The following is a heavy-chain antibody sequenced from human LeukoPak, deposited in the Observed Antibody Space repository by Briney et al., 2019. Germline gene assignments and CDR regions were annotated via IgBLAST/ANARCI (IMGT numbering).Heavy chain of an antibody. CDR2: IYHSGTA. V-gene: IGHV4-38-2*02. Sequence: SETLSLTCAVSGYSIGSGYYWAWIRQPPGKGLEWIASIYHSGTAYSNPSLQSRVTLSVDASKNQFSLKVSSVTAADTAVYYCARDPAMTFNWFDPWGQGTLVTVSS. CDR3: ARDPAMTFNWFDP. CDR1: GYSIGSGYY. J-gene: IGHJ5*02. D-gene: IGHD2-21*02.